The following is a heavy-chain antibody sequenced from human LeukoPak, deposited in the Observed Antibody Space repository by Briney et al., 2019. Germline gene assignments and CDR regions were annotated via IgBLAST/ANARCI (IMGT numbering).Heavy chain of an antibody. V-gene: IGHV4-4*07. CDR2: IYFSGSA. D-gene: IGHD6-13*01. CDR1: GGSIINKY. J-gene: IGHJ2*01. Sequence: SEALSLTCTVAGGSIINKYWGWIRQPAGKGLEWIGRIYFSGSAIYNPSFKGRVTMSVDTSNNQFFLNLTSVTAADTAVYYCARDLITAAGTNLDVWGRGALVAVSS. CDR3: ARDLITAAGTNLDV.